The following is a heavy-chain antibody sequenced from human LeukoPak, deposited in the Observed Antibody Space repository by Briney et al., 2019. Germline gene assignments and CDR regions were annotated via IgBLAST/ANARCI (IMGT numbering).Heavy chain of an antibody. CDR3: ARDEGFYSGYYMDV. CDR1: GFTFTSYG. J-gene: IGHJ6*03. D-gene: IGHD1-26*01. V-gene: IGHV3-21*01. Sequence: KAGGSLRLSCAASGFTFTSYGMTWVRQAQGKGLEWVSSISSSSSYIYYADSVKGRFTISRDNAKNSLYLQMNSLRAEDTAVYYCARDEGFYSGYYMDVWGKGATVTVSS. CDR2: ISSSSSYI.